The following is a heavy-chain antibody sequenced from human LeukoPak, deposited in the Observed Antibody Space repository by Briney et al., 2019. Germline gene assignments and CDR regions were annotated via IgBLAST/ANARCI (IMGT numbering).Heavy chain of an antibody. CDR1: GFTFSSYS. CDR2: INHSGST. D-gene: IGHD6-13*01. J-gene: IGHJ5*02. V-gene: IGHV4-34*01. CDR3: ARGGPGYSSTYNWFDP. Sequence: PGESLRLSCAASGFTFSSYSVNWIRQPPGKGLEWIGEINHSGSTNYNPSLKSRVTISVDTSKNQFSLKLSSVTAADTAVYYCARGGPGYSSTYNWFDPWGQGTLVTVSS.